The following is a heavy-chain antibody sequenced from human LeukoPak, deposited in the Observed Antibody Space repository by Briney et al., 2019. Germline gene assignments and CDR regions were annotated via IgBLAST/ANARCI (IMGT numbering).Heavy chain of an antibody. J-gene: IGHJ5*02. CDR2: TNHSGST. D-gene: IGHD6-19*01. V-gene: IGHV4-34*01. CDR3: ARDSSGWTGGWFGP. CDR1: GGSFSGYY. Sequence: KPSETLSLTCAVYGGSFSGYYWSWIRQPPGKGLEWIGETNHSGSTNYNPSLKSRVTISVDTSKNQFSLRLTSVTAADTAVYYCARDSSGWTGGWFGPWGQGTLVTVSS.